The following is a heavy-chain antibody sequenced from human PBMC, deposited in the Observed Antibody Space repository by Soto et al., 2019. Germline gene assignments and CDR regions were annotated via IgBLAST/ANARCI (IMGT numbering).Heavy chain of an antibody. Sequence: VASVKVSCKASGYTFTSYDINWVRQATGQGLEWMGWMNPNTGNTGYAQKFQGRVTMTRNTSISTAYMELSSLRSEDTAVYYCARPITMVRGVMGYWGQGNLVTVSS. CDR1: GYTFTSYD. V-gene: IGHV1-8*01. D-gene: IGHD3-10*01. CDR3: ARPITMVRGVMGY. J-gene: IGHJ4*02. CDR2: MNPNTGNT.